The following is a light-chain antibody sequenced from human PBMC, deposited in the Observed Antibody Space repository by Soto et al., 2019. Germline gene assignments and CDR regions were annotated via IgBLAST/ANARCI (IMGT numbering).Light chain of an antibody. Sequence: EIVLTRSPGTLSLSPGERATLSCRASQSVSSSYLAWYQQKPGQAPRLLIYGASSRATGIPDRFSGSGSGTDFTLTITRLEPEDLAVYYCQQYDDSPITFGHGTRLEI. J-gene: IGKJ5*01. CDR1: QSVSSSY. CDR3: QQYDDSPIT. V-gene: IGKV3-20*01. CDR2: GAS.